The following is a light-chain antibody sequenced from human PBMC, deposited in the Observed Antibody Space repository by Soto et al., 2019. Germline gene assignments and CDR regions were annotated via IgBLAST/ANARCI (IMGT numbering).Light chain of an antibody. CDR2: DVS. Sequence: SGLTQPRSLSVSPGQSVTISFTGTSSDVGGYNYVSCYQQHPGKAPKLMIYDVSKRPSGVPDRFSGSKSGNTASLTISGLQAEDEADYYCSSYTSSSTRVFGTGTKVTVL. J-gene: IGLJ1*01. V-gene: IGLV2-11*01. CDR1: SSDVGGYNY. CDR3: SSYTSSSTRV.